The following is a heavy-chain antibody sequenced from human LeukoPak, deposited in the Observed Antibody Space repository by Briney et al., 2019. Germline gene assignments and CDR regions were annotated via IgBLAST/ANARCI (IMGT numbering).Heavy chain of an antibody. Sequence: SETLSLTCTVSGGSISCSSYYWGWIRQPPGKGLEWIGSIYYSGSTYYNPSLKSRVTISVDTSKNQFSLKLSSVTAADTAVYYCARDQSVSSSWYLHYYYYMDVWGKGTTVTVSS. V-gene: IGHV4-39*07. CDR1: GGSISCSSYY. CDR3: ARDQSVSSSWYLHYYYYMDV. D-gene: IGHD6-13*01. CDR2: IYYSGST. J-gene: IGHJ6*03.